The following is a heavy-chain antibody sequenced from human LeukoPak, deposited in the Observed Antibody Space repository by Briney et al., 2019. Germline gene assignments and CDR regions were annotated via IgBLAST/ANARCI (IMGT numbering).Heavy chain of an antibody. CDR1: GFTVSSNY. CDR2: IYSGGST. CDR3: ALGYYYDSSSPAAFDY. J-gene: IGHJ4*02. D-gene: IGHD3-22*01. V-gene: IGHV3-53*01. Sequence: GGSLRLSCAASGFTVSSNYMSWVRQAPGKGLEWVSVIYSGGSTYYADSVKGRFTISRDNSKNTLYLQMNSLRAEDTAVYYCALGYYYDSSSPAAFDYWGQGTLVTVSS.